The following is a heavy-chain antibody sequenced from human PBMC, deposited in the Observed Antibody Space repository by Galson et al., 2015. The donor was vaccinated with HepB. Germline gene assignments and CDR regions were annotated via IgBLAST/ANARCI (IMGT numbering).Heavy chain of an antibody. J-gene: IGHJ3*02. Sequence: QSGAEVKKPGESLKISCKGSGYRFTNYWIGWVRQMPGKGLEWMGIIYPGDSDTTNSPSFQGQVTISADKSISTAYLQWNSLKASDTAMYYCARLDGYNQIDAFDIWGQGTMVTVSS. D-gene: IGHD5-24*01. CDR3: ARLDGYNQIDAFDI. CDR2: IYPGDSDT. V-gene: IGHV5-51*01. CDR1: GYRFTNYW.